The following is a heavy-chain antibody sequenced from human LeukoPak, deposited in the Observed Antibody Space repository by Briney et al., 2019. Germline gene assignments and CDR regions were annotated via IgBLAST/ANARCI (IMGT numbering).Heavy chain of an antibody. V-gene: IGHV4-30-2*01. J-gene: IGHJ4*02. CDR3: ASLSVAAAGTGFFDY. CDR2: IYHSGST. Sequence: SETLSLTCAVSGGSISSGGYAWRWIRQPPGKGLEWIGYIYHSGSTYYNPSLKSRVTISVDRSKNQFSLKLSSVTAADTAVYYCASLSVAAAGTGFFDYWGQGTLVTVSS. CDR1: GGSISSGGYA. D-gene: IGHD6-13*01.